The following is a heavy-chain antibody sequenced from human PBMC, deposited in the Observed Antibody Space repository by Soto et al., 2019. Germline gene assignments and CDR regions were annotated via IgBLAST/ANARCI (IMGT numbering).Heavy chain of an antibody. CDR2: INPNSGGT. D-gene: IGHD4-17*01. Sequence: ASVKVSCKASGYTFTGYYMHWVRQAPGQGLEWMGWINPNSGGTNYAQKFQGRVTMTRDTSISTAYMELSRLRSDDTAVYYCARDTLSTVTLHHWGQGTLVTVSS. V-gene: IGHV1-2*02. CDR1: GYTFTGYY. J-gene: IGHJ1*01. CDR3: ARDTLSTVTLHH.